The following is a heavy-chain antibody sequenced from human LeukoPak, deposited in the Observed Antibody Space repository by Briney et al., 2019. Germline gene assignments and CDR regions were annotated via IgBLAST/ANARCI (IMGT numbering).Heavy chain of an antibody. D-gene: IGHD5-18*01. V-gene: IGHV3-53*01. CDR3: AKGYNYAYEY. CDR1: GFTVSSSY. J-gene: IGHJ4*02. CDR2: IYSGGST. Sequence: GGSLRLSCAASGFTVSSSYMSWVRQAPGKGLEWVSLIYSGGSTYYVASAKGRFTISRDNSKNALYLQMNSLRPEDTAVYYCAKGYNYAYEYWGQGTLVTVSS.